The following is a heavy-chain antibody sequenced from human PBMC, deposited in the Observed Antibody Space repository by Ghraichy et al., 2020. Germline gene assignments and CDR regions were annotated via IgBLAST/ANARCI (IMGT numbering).Heavy chain of an antibody. J-gene: IGHJ4*02. Sequence: ASVKVSCKASGYTFTGYYMHWVRQAPGQGLEWMGWINPNSGGTNYAQKFQGWVTMTRDTSISTAYMELSRLRSDDTAVYYCARGAGSIAARPYDYWGQGTLVTVSS. CDR2: INPNSGGT. D-gene: IGHD6-6*01. CDR1: GYTFTGYY. V-gene: IGHV1-2*04. CDR3: ARGAGSIAARPYDY.